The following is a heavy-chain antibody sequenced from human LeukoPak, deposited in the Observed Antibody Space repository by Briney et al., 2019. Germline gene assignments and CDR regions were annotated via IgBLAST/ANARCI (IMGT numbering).Heavy chain of an antibody. CDR2: INPNSGGT. Sequence: ASVKDSCKASGYTFTGYYMHWVRPPPGQGLEWMGWINPNSGGTNYVQKFQGRGTMTRDTSISTAYMELSRLRSDDTAVYYCARDGGEYSGYDYWGQGTLVTVSS. V-gene: IGHV1-2*02. CDR1: GYTFTGYY. CDR3: ARDGGEYSGYDY. D-gene: IGHD5-12*01. J-gene: IGHJ4*02.